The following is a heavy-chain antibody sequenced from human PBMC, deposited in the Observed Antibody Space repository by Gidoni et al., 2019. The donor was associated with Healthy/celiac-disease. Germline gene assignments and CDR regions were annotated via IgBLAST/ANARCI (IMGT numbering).Heavy chain of an antibody. CDR3: ARVPQTYYYDSRRAFDI. D-gene: IGHD3-22*01. CDR1: GGSFSGYY. J-gene: IGHJ3*02. V-gene: IGHV4-34*01. Sequence: QVQLQQWGAGLLKPSEPLSLTCAVYGGSFSGYYWSWLRQPPGKGLEWIGEINHSGSTNYNPSLKSRVTISVDTSKNQFSLKLSSVTAADTAVYYCARVPQTYYYDSRRAFDIWGQGTMVTVSS. CDR2: INHSGST.